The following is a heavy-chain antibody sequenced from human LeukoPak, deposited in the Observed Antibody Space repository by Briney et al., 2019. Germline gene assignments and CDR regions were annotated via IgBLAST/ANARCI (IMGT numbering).Heavy chain of an antibody. D-gene: IGHD3-10*01. Sequence: GGSLRLSCAASGFTFSGYEMNWVRQAPGKGLEWVSYISSSGSTIYYADSVKGRFTISRDNAKNSLYLQMNSLRAEDTAVYYCARRGAYYYYGMDVWGQGTTVTVSS. J-gene: IGHJ6*02. CDR3: ARRGAYYYYGMDV. CDR2: ISSSGSTI. V-gene: IGHV3-48*03. CDR1: GFTFSGYE.